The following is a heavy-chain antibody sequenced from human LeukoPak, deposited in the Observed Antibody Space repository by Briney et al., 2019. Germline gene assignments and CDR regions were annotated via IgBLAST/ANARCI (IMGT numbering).Heavy chain of an antibody. CDR3: ARVAGHCSSTSCENDY. Sequence: GGSLRLSCAASGFTFSSYAMHWVRQAPGKGLEYVSAISSNGGGTYYANSVKGRFTISRDNSKNTLYLQMGSLRAEDMAVYYCARVAGHCSSTSCENDYWGQGTLVTVSS. V-gene: IGHV3-64*01. CDR1: GFTFSSYA. CDR2: ISSNGGGT. D-gene: IGHD2-2*01. J-gene: IGHJ4*02.